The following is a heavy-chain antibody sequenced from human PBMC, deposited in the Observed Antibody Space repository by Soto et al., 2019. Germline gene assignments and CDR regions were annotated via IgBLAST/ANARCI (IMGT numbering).Heavy chain of an antibody. CDR1: GGTFSSYA. D-gene: IGHD3-3*01. V-gene: IGHV1-69*13. J-gene: IGHJ6*02. CDR2: IIPIFGTA. Sequence: SVKVSCKASGGTFSSYAISWVRQAPGQGLEWMGGIIPIFGTANYAQKFQGRVTITADESTSTAYMELSSLRSEDTAVYYCARDGINYDFWSGYYATILDYYGMDVWAQGTTVTVSS. CDR3: ARDGINYDFWSGYYATILDYYGMDV.